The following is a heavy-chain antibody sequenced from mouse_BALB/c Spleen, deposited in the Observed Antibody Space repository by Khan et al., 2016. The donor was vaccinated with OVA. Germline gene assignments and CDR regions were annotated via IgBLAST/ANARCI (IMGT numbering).Heavy chain of an antibody. Sequence: EVQLVESGGDLVKPGGSLKLSCAASGFTFSSYSMSWVRQTPDKRLGWVASISSGGDYTYYPDSVKGRFTISRDNAKNTLYLQMSDLKSEDTAMYYCADHVTGSFAYWGQGTLVTVSA. V-gene: IGHV5-6*01. CDR1: GFTFSSYS. CDR3: ADHVTGSFAY. CDR2: ISSGGDYT. J-gene: IGHJ3*01. D-gene: IGHD4-1*01.